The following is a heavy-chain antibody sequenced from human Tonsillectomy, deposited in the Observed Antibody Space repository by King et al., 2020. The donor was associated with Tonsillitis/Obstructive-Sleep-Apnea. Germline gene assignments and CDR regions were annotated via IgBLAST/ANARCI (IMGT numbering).Heavy chain of an antibody. CDR1: GYTFTSYY. Sequence: VQLVESGAEVKKPGASVKVSCKASGYTFTSYYMHWVRQAPGQGLEWRGIINPSGGSTSYAQKFQGRVTRTRDTSTSTVYMELSSLRSEDTAVYYCASSIAVAGFFDYWGQGTLVTVSS. V-gene: IGHV1-46*01. J-gene: IGHJ4*02. CDR3: ASSIAVAGFFDY. CDR2: INPSGGST. D-gene: IGHD6-19*01.